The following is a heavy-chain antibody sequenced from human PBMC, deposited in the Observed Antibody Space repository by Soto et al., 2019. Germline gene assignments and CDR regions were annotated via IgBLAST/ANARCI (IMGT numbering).Heavy chain of an antibody. Sequence: VGSLRLSCAASGFTFGRYSVNWVRQAPGKGLEWVSYISSSGSPKYYADSVKGRFTISRDNAKNSLYLQMNSLRDEDTAVYYCARVYSYGMDVWGQGTTVTVSS. CDR1: GFTFGRYS. V-gene: IGHV3-48*02. D-gene: IGHD2-8*01. CDR3: ARVYSYGMDV. J-gene: IGHJ6*02. CDR2: ISSSGSPK.